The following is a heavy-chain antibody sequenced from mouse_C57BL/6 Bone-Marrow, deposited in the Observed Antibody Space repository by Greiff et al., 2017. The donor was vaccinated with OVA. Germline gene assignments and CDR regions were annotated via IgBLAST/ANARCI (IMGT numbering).Heavy chain of an antibody. CDR3: APYGSSPYWYFDV. J-gene: IGHJ1*03. CDR2: INPSSGYT. V-gene: IGHV1-7*01. Sequence: VQLQQSGAELAKPGASVKLSCKASGYTFTSYWMHWVKQRPGQGLEWIGYINPSSGYTKYNQKFKDKATLTADKSSSTAYMQLSSLTYEDSAVYYCAPYGSSPYWYFDVWGTGTTVTVSS. D-gene: IGHD1-1*01. CDR1: GYTFTSYW.